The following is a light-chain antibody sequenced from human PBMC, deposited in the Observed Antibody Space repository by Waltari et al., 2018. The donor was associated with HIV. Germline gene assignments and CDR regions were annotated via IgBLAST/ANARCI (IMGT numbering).Light chain of an antibody. CDR3: AAWDDSLV. J-gene: IGLJ2*01. Sequence: QSVLTQPPSASGTPGQSVTISCSGSRSNIGSKYVYCYQPLPRPAPQLFIYRNKRRPSGVPGRFAGSKSGTSASLAISGVRSEDEADYYCAAWDDSLVFGGGTKLTVL. CDR1: RSNIGSKY. CDR2: RNK. V-gene: IGLV1-47*01.